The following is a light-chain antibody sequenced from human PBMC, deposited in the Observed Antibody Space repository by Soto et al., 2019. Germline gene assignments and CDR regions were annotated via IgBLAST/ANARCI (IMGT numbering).Light chain of an antibody. J-gene: IGKJ1*01. Sequence: IQMTQSPSTLSASVGDRCTITCRASQSISIWLAWYQQKPGKAPKLLIYDASSLESGVPSRFSGSGSGTEFTLTISSLQPDDFATYYCQQYNSYSWTFGQGTKVDIK. V-gene: IGKV1-5*01. CDR1: QSISIW. CDR2: DAS. CDR3: QQYNSYSWT.